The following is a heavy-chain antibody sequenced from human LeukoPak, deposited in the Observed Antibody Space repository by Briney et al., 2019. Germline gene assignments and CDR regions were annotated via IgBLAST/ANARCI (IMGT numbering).Heavy chain of an antibody. CDR3: ARVKDIAVAGSPDY. Sequence: PGGSLRLSCAASGFTFSSYWMHWVRQAPGRGLVWVSRINTDGSSVSHADSVKGRFTISRDNAKDTLYLQRNSLRVEDTAVYYCARVKDIAVAGSPDYWGQGTLVTVSS. CDR1: GFTFSSYW. J-gene: IGHJ4*02. V-gene: IGHV3-74*01. D-gene: IGHD6-19*01. CDR2: INTDGSSV.